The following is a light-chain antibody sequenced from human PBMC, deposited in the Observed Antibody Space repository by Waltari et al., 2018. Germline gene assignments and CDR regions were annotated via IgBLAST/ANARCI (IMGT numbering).Light chain of an antibody. V-gene: IGLV8-61*01. J-gene: IGLJ3*02. CDR3: LIYMGSGIWV. Sequence: QTVVTQEPSLSVSPGGTVTLTCALSPGSVSTTSYSSWYQQTPGQAPRTLVYKASARSSGVPDRFSGSILGNKAALTITGAQAEDDSDYYCLIYMGSGIWVFGGGTKLTVL. CDR1: PGSVSTTSY. CDR2: KAS.